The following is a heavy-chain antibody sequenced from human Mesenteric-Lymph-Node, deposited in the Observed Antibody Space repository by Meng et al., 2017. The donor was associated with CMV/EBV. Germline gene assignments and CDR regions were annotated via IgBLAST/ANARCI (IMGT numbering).Heavy chain of an antibody. Sequence: SETLSLTCTVSGGSISSSSYYWGWIRQPPGKGLEWIGYIYYSGSTNYNPSLKSRVTISVDTSKNQFSLKLSSVTAADTAVYYCARQINNCFDPWGQGTLVTVSS. CDR1: GGSISSSSYY. J-gene: IGHJ5*02. V-gene: IGHV4-61*05. CDR3: ARQINNCFDP. CDR2: IYYSGST.